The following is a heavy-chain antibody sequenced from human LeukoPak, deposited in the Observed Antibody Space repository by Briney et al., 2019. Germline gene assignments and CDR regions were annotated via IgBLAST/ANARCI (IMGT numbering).Heavy chain of an antibody. J-gene: IGHJ5*02. Sequence: PSETLSLTRTVSGYSISRGYYWGWIRQPPGKGLEWIGSIYHSGSTYYNPSLKSRVTISVDTSKNQFSLKLSSVTAADTAVYYCAREVDYYGSGSYYFNNWFDPWGQGTLVTVSS. D-gene: IGHD3-10*01. CDR3: AREVDYYGSGSYYFNNWFDP. V-gene: IGHV4-38-2*02. CDR2: IYHSGST. CDR1: GYSISRGYY.